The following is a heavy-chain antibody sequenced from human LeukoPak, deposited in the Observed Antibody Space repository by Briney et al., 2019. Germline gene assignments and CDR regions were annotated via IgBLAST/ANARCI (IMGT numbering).Heavy chain of an antibody. V-gene: IGHV4-39*01. CDR3: ARRTYDYERGGYYYGRGWFDP. CDR1: GGSISSSSYY. CDR2: IYYSGST. J-gene: IGHJ5*02. Sequence: PSETLSLTCTVSGGSISSSSYYWGWIRQPPGKGLEWIGSIYYSGSTYYNPSLKSRVTISVDTSKNQVSLKLSAVTAADTAVYYCARRTYDYERGGYYYGRGWFDPWGQGTLVTVSS. D-gene: IGHD3-22*01.